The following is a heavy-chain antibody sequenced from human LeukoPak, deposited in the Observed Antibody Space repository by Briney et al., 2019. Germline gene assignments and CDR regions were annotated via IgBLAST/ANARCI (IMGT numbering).Heavy chain of an antibody. J-gene: IGHJ4*02. V-gene: IGHV3-23*01. CDR3: PRGSSGPDY. CDR1: GFTFSSYA. D-gene: IGHD6-19*01. Sequence: GGSLRLSCAASGFTFSSYAMSWVRQAPGKGLEWVSSISASGGSTYYADSVKGRFTISRDNSKNTLHLQMNSLRAEDTAVYYCPRGSSGPDYWGQGTLVTVSS. CDR2: ISASGGST.